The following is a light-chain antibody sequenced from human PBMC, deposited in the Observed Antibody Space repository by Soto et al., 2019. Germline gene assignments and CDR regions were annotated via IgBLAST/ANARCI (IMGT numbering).Light chain of an antibody. CDR3: SSYAGSTTFV. Sequence: SALTQPASGNRSPGRSVSISSTKTSSDVGGYNFVSWYQQHPGKAPKLMIYEVSKRPSGVPDRFSGSKSGNTASLTVSGLQAEDEADYYCSSYAGSTTFVFGTGTKVTVL. V-gene: IGLV2-8*02. CDR2: EVS. CDR1: SSDVGGYNF. J-gene: IGLJ1*01.